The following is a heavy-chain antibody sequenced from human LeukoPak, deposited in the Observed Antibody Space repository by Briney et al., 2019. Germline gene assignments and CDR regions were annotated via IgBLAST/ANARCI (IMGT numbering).Heavy chain of an antibody. CDR3: ARDTVAGSYYYYGMDV. V-gene: IGHV3-66*02. Sequence: GGSLRLSCAASGFTVSSNYMSWVRQAPGKGLEWASVIYSGGSTYYADSVKGRFTISRDNSKNTLYLQMNSLRAEDTAVYYCARDTVAGSYYYYGMDVWGQGTTVTVSS. D-gene: IGHD6-19*01. CDR2: IYSGGST. J-gene: IGHJ6*02. CDR1: GFTVSSNY.